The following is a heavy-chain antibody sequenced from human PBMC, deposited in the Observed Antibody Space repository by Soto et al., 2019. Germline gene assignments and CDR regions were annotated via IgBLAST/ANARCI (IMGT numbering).Heavy chain of an antibody. CDR1: GYTFTAHA. Sequence: ASVKVSCKASGYTFTAHAMHWVRQAPGQRLEWMGWINAGNGNTKYSQKFQGRVTITRDTSASTAYMEVSSLRSEDTAVYYCARAAYYYDSSGYYPGDYWGQGSLVTVSS. J-gene: IGHJ4*02. CDR2: INAGNGNT. CDR3: ARAAYYYDSSGYYPGDY. D-gene: IGHD3-22*01. V-gene: IGHV1-3*01.